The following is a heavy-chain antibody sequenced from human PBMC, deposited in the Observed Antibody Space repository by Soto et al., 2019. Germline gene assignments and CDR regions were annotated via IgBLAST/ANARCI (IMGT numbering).Heavy chain of an antibody. CDR1: GFTVNNNY. V-gene: IGHV3-53*01. J-gene: IGHJ4*02. CDR2: ISSGGTR. D-gene: IGHD2-21*02. Sequence: EVQVVESGGGLIQPGGSLRLSCAASGFTVNNNYMTWVRQAPGKGLEWVSVISSGGTRYYADSVKGRFTISRDNSKNTLYLQMNSLRAEDTAMYYCARDSPYGGYSEGFWGQGTLVTVSS. CDR3: ARDSPYGGYSEGF.